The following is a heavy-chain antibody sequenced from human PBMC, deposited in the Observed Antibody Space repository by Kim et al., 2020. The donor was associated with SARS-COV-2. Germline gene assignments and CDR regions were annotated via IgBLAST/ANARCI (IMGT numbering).Heavy chain of an antibody. J-gene: IGHJ6*02. V-gene: IGHV1-46*01. CDR1: GYTFTNYY. CDR2: INPSGGST. CDR3: ARDRRALGNQDRYGDYYYDMDV. Sequence: ASVKVSCKASGYTFTNYYIHWVRQAPGQGLEWMGIINPSGGSTSYAQKFQGRVSMTRDTSTSTVYTELSRLRSEDTAVYFCARDRRALGNQDRYGDYYYDMDVWGQGTTVTVSS. D-gene: IGHD1-20*01.